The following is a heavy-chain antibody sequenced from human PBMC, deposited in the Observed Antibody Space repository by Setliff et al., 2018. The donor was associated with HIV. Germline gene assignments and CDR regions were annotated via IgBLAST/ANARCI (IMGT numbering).Heavy chain of an antibody. CDR1: GGSICSGGYY. D-gene: IGHD3-16*01. CDR2: IYYSGST. V-gene: IGHV4-31*03. Sequence: SETLSLTCTVSGGSICSGGYYWSWIRQHPGKGLEWIGYIYYSGSTYYNPSLKSRVTISVDTSKNQFSLKLSSVTAADTAVYYCARDGGEKEAFDIWGQGTMVTVSS. J-gene: IGHJ3*02. CDR3: ARDGGEKEAFDI.